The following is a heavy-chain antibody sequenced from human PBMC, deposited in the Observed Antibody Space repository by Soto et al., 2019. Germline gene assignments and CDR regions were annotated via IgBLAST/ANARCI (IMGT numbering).Heavy chain of an antibody. CDR3: VTYGGKWMAY. V-gene: IGHV3-7*03. CDR2: IRQDGSVE. J-gene: IGHJ4*02. CDR1: GFIFSSYW. Sequence: PGESLKLSCTASGFIFSSYWMNWVRQAPGKGPEWVATIRQDGSVEYYVDSVKGRFTISRDNAKNSLYLQMNSLRPEDTAVYYCVTYGGKWMAYWGQGAVVTVSS. D-gene: IGHD2-15*01.